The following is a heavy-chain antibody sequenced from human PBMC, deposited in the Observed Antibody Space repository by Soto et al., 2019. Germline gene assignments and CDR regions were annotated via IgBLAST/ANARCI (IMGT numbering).Heavy chain of an antibody. V-gene: IGHV4-39*01. Sequence: SETLSLTCTVSGGSISSSSYYWGWIRQPPGKGLEWIGSIYYSGSTYYNPSLKSRVTISVDTSKNQFSLKLSSVTAADTAVYYCARLGGMAPSDAFDIWGQGTMVTVSS. J-gene: IGHJ3*02. CDR1: GGSISSSSYY. CDR2: IYYSGST. CDR3: ARLGGMAPSDAFDI. D-gene: IGHD3-16*01.